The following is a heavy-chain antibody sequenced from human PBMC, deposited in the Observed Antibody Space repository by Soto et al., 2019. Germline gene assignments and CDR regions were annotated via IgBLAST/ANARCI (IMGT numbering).Heavy chain of an antibody. D-gene: IGHD3-22*01. Sequence: EVQLVESGGGLVQPGGSLRLSCAASGFTFSDHYMDWVRQAPGKGLEWVGRSRNRANSYSTEYAASVKGRFIISRDYSKNSVYLQVNSLKTEDTAVYYCTRASFYDSSGYFQRAFDNWGQGTLVTVSS. V-gene: IGHV3-72*01. CDR2: SRNRANSYST. CDR1: GFTFSDHY. CDR3: TRASFYDSSGYFQRAFDN. J-gene: IGHJ3*02.